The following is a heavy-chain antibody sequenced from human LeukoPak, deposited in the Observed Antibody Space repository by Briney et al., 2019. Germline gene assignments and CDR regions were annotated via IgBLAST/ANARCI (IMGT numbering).Heavy chain of an antibody. CDR1: VGSITSRTYY. CDR3: ARHEGMATITTFDY. V-gene: IGHV4-39*01. Sequence: PSETLSLTCTVSVGSITSRTYYWGCIRQPPGKGLEWIVSIYYSGSTYYYPSLKSRAIISEDTSKNQFSRKLNAVTAAATALYYCARHEGMATITTFDYWGQGTLVTVSS. CDR2: IYYSGST. J-gene: IGHJ4*02. D-gene: IGHD5-12*01.